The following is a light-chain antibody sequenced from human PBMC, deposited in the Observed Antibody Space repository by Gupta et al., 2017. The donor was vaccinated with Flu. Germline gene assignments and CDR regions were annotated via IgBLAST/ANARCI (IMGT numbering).Light chain of an antibody. J-gene: IGKJ4*01. CDR2: AAS. Sequence: DIQMTQSPSSLSASVGDRVTITCRASQSISSYLNWYQQKPGKAPKLLIYAASSLQSGVPSRFSGSGSGTDFTLTIRSLQPEDFATYYGQPSYSTPLVTFGGGTKVEIK. V-gene: IGKV1-39*01. CDR1: QSISSY. CDR3: QPSYSTPLVT.